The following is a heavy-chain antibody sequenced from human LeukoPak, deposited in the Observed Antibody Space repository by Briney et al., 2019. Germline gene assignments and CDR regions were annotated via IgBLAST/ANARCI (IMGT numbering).Heavy chain of an antibody. CDR3: ARASGATHRVDY. D-gene: IGHD2-15*01. V-gene: IGHV4-59*01. J-gene: IGHJ4*02. Sequence: SETLSLTCSVSGGSISNFYWSWIRQPPGQGLEWIGYIYSSGSTNYNPSLKSRVSISVDTSKNQFSLKLTSVTAADTAMYYCARASGATHRVDYWGQGTLVTVSS. CDR1: GGSISNFY. CDR2: IYSSGST.